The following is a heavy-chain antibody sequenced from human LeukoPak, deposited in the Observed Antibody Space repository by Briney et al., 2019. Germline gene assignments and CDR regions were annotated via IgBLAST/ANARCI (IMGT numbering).Heavy chain of an antibody. CDR1: GGSINRYY. CDR3: ARDTPMVRGVTDY. V-gene: IGHV4-59*12. D-gene: IGHD3-10*01. Sequence: SETLSLTCTVSGGSINRYYWSWIRQPPGKGLEWIGYIYDSGSTSYNPYLKSRFTISVDTSKNQFSLKLSSVTAADTAVYYCARDTPMVRGVTDYWGQGTLVTVSS. J-gene: IGHJ4*02. CDR2: IYDSGST.